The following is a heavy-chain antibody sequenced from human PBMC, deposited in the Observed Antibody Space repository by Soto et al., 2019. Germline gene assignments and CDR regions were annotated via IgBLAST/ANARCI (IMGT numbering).Heavy chain of an antibody. D-gene: IGHD4-17*01. J-gene: IGHJ4*02. CDR2: IYYSGST. V-gene: IGHV4-59*01. CDR1: GGSISRYY. Sequence: QVQLQESGPGLVKPSGTLSLTCTVSGGSISRYYWSWIRQPPGKGLEWIGYIYYSGSTNYNPSLNGRVTISVDTSKNQFSPKQSSVTAADTAVYYCARADHYGDYYGGQGTLVTASS. CDR3: ARADHYGDYY.